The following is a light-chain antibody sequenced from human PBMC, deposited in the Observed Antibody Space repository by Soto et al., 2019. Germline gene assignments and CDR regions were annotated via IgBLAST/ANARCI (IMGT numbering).Light chain of an antibody. CDR1: QGVSSSY. CDR3: QQYGSSPPWT. J-gene: IGKJ1*01. Sequence: ESVLTQSPGTLSLSPGERATLSCRSSQGVSSSYLAWYQQKPGQAPRLLIYCASSRATGIPDRFSGSVSGTGFTLTISRLQPEDFAVYYCQQYGSSPPWTFGQGTKVDIK. V-gene: IGKV3-20*01. CDR2: CAS.